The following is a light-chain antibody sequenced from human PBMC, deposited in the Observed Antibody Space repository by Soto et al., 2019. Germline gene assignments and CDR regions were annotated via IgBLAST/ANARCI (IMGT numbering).Light chain of an antibody. Sequence: DIQMTQSPSTLSASVGDRVTITCRASQSISSWLAWYQQKPGEAPKLLIYEGSTFERGVRSRFSGSGSGTEFTLTISSLQPNDFATFDCQQYNTYSRTFGKGTKVEVK. J-gene: IGKJ1*01. CDR1: QSISSW. V-gene: IGKV1-5*03. CDR2: EGS. CDR3: QQYNTYSRT.